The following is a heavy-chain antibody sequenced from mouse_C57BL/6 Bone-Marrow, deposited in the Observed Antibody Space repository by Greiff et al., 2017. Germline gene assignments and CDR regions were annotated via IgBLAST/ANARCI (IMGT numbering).Heavy chain of an antibody. CDR1: GYTFTSYW. V-gene: IGHV1-69*01. CDR2: IDPSDSYT. J-gene: IGHJ2*01. CDR3: APGYFDY. Sequence: VQLQQPGAELVMPGASVKLSCKASGYTFTSYWMHWVKQRPGQGLEWIGEIDPSDSYTNYNQKFKGKSILTVDKSSSTAYMQRSSLSSGDSAVYYCAPGYFDYWGQGTTLTVSS.